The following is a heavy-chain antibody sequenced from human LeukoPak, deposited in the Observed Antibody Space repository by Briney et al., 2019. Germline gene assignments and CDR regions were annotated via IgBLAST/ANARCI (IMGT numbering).Heavy chain of an antibody. D-gene: IGHD2-2*01. CDR3: ATARYCSSTSCFWSDQYYFDY. Sequence: ASVKVSCKVSGYTLTELSMHWVRQAPGKGLEWMGGFDPEDGETIYAQKFQGRVTMTEDTSTDTAYMELSSLRSEDTAVYYCATARYCSSTSCFWSDQYYFDYWDQGTLVTVSS. V-gene: IGHV1-24*01. CDR2: FDPEDGET. CDR1: GYTLTELS. J-gene: IGHJ4*02.